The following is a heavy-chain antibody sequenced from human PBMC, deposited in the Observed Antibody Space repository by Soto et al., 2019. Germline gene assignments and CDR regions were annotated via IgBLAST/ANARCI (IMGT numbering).Heavy chain of an antibody. J-gene: IGHJ4*02. CDR2: ISAYNDYT. D-gene: IGHD6-13*01. CDR1: GYTFTHNG. V-gene: IGHV1-18*01. Sequence: QVQLLQSGAEVRKPGASVKGSCQTSGYTFTHNGISWVRQAPGQGLEWVGWISAYNDYTGYAQKFQGRVTMTTDKPTTTAYMELSSLPSDYTAVYYRVKDRPRLTQNLVVVSWGQGTRVTVSS. CDR3: VKDRPRLTQNLVVVS.